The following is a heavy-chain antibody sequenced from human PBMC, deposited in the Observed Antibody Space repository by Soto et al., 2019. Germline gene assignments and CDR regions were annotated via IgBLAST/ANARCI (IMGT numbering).Heavy chain of an antibody. Sequence: ASVKVSCKASGYTFTGYYMHWVRQAPGQGLEWMGWINPNSGGTNYAQKFQGWVTMTRDTSISTAYMELSRLRSDDTAVYYCARGPTYYDILTGSPLGMDVWGQGTTVTVSS. CDR3: ARGPTYYDILTGSPLGMDV. CDR1: GYTFTGYY. D-gene: IGHD3-9*01. V-gene: IGHV1-2*04. CDR2: INPNSGGT. J-gene: IGHJ6*02.